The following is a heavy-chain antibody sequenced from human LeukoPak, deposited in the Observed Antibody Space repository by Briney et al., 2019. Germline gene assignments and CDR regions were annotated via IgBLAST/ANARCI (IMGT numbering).Heavy chain of an antibody. D-gene: IGHD2-15*01. V-gene: IGHV1-2*06. CDR3: AREVVVAATGFDY. J-gene: IGHJ4*02. CDR2: INPNSGGT. Sequence: ASVKVSCKASGYTFTGYYMHWVRQAPGQGLEWMGRINPNSGGTNYAQKFQGRVTMTRDTPISTAYMELSRLRSDDTAVYYCAREVVVAATGFDYWGQGTLVTVSS. CDR1: GYTFTGYY.